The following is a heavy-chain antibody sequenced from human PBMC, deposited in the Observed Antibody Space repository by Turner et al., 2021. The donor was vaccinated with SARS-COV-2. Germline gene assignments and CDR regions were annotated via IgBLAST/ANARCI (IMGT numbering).Heavy chain of an antibody. V-gene: IGHV3-9*01. CDR3: ARTRTVGGLNAMDV. CDR2: ISWNSGNI. D-gene: IGHD3-16*01. Sequence: EVQLVESGGGLVQPGRSLRLSCAASGFTFDDYAMHWVRQAPGKGLEWVSGISWNSGNIGYADSVKGRFTISRDNAKNSLSLHMSSLRADDTALYYCARTRTVGGLNAMDVWGQGTTVTVSS. J-gene: IGHJ6*02. CDR1: GFTFDDYA.